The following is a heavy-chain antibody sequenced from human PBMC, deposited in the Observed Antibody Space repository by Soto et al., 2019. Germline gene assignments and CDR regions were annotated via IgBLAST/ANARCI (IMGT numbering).Heavy chain of an antibody. J-gene: IGHJ2*01. D-gene: IGHD2-2*01. CDR1: GFTFNTYG. CDR2: MWDDGSYK. Sequence: QVQLVESGGGVVQPGRSLRLSCSASGFTFNTYGMHWVRQAPGKGLEGVAVMWDDGSYKYADSVKGRLTISRDNSKNTAYLQMDSLRTEDTAMYYCTRTICCNNNCYDWYFDLWGRGTLVTVSS. V-gene: IGHV3-33*01. CDR3: TRTICCNNNCYDWYFDL.